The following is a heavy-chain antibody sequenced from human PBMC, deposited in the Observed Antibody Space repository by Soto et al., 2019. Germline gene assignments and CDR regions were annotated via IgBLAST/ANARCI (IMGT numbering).Heavy chain of an antibody. CDR3: ARTGGSPFDY. D-gene: IGHD3-16*01. Sequence: QVQLQQWGAGLLKPSETLSLTCAVYGGSFSGYYWSWIRQPPGKGLEWIGEINHSGSTNYNPSLKSRVTISVDTSKNQFSLKLSSVTAADTAVYYCARTGGSPFDYWGQGTLVTVSS. V-gene: IGHV4-34*01. J-gene: IGHJ4*02. CDR2: INHSGST. CDR1: GGSFSGYY.